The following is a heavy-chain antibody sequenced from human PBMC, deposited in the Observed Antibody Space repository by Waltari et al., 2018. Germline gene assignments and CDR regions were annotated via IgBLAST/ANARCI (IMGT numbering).Heavy chain of an antibody. J-gene: IGHJ4*02. CDR1: GYTFTGYY. CDR2: INPDSGGT. Sequence: QVQLVQSGAEVKKPGASVKVSCKASGYTFTGYYMHWVRQAPGQRLDWMGWINPDSGGTNSAQKFQGRVTMTSDTSISTAYMELSRLRSDDTAVYYCAREMTARYWGQGTLVTVSS. D-gene: IGHD2-21*02. CDR3: AREMTARY. V-gene: IGHV1-2*02.